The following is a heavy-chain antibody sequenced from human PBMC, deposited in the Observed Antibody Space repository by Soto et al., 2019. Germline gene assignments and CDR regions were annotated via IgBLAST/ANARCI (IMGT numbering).Heavy chain of an antibody. CDR1: GGTFSSYA. D-gene: IGHD2-2*01. Sequence: SVKVSCKASGGTFSSYAISWVRQAPGQGLEWMGGIIPIFGTANYAQKFQGRVTITADEPTSTAYMELSSLRSEDTAVYYCASRIVLVPAAMYYYYGMDVWGQGTTVTVSS. J-gene: IGHJ6*02. CDR3: ASRIVLVPAAMYYYYGMDV. CDR2: IIPIFGTA. V-gene: IGHV1-69*13.